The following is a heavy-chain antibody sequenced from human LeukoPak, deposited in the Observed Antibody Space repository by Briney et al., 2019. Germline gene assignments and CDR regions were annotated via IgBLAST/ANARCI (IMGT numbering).Heavy chain of an antibody. CDR2: IIPIFGTA. V-gene: IGHV1-69*13. CDR3: ARGGGGREPAKRGTYYFDY. J-gene: IGHJ4*02. Sequence: SVKVSCKASGGTFSSYAISWVRQAPGQGLEWMGGIIPIFGTANYAQKFQGRVTITADESTSTAYMELSSLRSEDTAVYYCARGGGGREPAKRGTYYFDYWGQGTLVTVSS. CDR1: GGTFSSYA. D-gene: IGHD1-1*01.